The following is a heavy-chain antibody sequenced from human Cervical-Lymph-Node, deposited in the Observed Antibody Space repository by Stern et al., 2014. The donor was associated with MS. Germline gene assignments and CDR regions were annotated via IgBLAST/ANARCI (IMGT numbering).Heavy chain of an antibody. J-gene: IGHJ2*01. CDR1: GGSITNRDY. Sequence: QVQLQESGPGLVKPSETLSLTCTVSGGSITNRDYWGWIRQSPGKGLEWIGSVYYSGITYYRPSLKSRATISIDTSRNQFFLRLISWTATDTAVYFCARGVTAVTNYVPNWCFDLWGRGTLVTVSS. CDR2: VYYSGIT. CDR3: ARGVTAVTNYVPNWCFDL. V-gene: IGHV4-39*02. D-gene: IGHD4-11*01.